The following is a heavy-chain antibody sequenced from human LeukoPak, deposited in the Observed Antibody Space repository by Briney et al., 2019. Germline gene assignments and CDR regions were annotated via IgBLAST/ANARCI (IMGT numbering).Heavy chain of an antibody. V-gene: IGHV3-7*01. CDR1: GFTLSSYW. D-gene: IGHD5-18*01. CDR2: IKQDVSEK. Sequence: GGSLRLSCAASGFTLSSYWMSWVRQAPGKGLEWVANIKQDVSEKYYVDSVKGRFTISRDNAKNSLYLQMNSLRAEDTAVYYCAREGGYSYGYNYFDPWGQGTLVTVSS. J-gene: IGHJ5*02. CDR3: AREGGYSYGYNYFDP.